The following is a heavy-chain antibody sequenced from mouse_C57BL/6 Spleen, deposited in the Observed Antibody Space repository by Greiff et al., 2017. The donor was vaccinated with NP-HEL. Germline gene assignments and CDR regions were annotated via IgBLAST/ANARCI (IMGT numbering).Heavy chain of an antibody. D-gene: IGHD1-1*01. Sequence: EVQLQQSGTVLARPGASVKMSCKTSGYTFTSYWMHWVKQRPGQGLEWIGAIYPGNSDISYNQKFKGKAKLTAVTSASTAYMELSSLTNEDSAVYYCTRYGTYYGSSYGYFDVWGTGTTVTVSS. V-gene: IGHV1-5*01. CDR3: TRYGTYYGSSYGYFDV. CDR2: IYPGNSDI. J-gene: IGHJ1*03. CDR1: GYTFTSYW.